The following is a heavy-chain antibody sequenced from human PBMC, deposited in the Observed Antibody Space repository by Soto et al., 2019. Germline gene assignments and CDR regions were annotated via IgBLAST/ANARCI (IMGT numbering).Heavy chain of an antibody. V-gene: IGHV1-18*04. CDR1: GYTFTSYG. J-gene: IGHJ4*02. CDR3: ASTNSYYCAKSPMVGSYYFDY. CDR2: ISAYNGNT. D-gene: IGHD3-10*01. Sequence: GASVKVSCKASGYTFTSYGISWVRQAPGQGLEWMGWISAYNGNTNYAQKLQGRVTMTTDTSTSTAYMELRSLRSDDTAVYYCASTNSYYCAKSPMVGSYYFDYWGQGTLVTVSS.